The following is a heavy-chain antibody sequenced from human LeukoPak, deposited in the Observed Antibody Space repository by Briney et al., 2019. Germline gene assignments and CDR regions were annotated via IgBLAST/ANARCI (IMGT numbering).Heavy chain of an antibody. D-gene: IGHD2-15*01. Sequence: GSLRLSCAASGFTFSSYAMHWVRQAPGKGLEWVAVVSFDGSDKFYADSVKGRFTISRDNSKNTLYLQLNSPRTEDTAVYYCATQPCSGGRCYLLHWGQGTLVTVSS. V-gene: IGHV3-30*04. CDR3: ATQPCSGGRCYLLH. CDR2: VSFDGSDK. CDR1: GFTFSSYA. J-gene: IGHJ4*02.